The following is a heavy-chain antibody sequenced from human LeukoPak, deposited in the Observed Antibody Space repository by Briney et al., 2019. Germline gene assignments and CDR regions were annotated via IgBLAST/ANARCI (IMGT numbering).Heavy chain of an antibody. CDR3: ARGPYYYGSGSPPDY. CDR1: GGSFSGYY. CDR2: INHSGST. J-gene: IGHJ4*02. Sequence: PSETLSLTCAAYGGSFSGYYWSWIRQPPGKGLEWIGEINHSGSTNYNPSLKSRVTISVDTSKNQFSLKLSSVTAADTAVYYCARGPYYYGSGSPPDYWGQGTLVTVSS. V-gene: IGHV4-34*01. D-gene: IGHD3-10*01.